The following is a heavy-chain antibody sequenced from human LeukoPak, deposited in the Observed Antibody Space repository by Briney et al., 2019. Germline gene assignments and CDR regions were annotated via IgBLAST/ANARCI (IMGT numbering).Heavy chain of an antibody. V-gene: IGHV3-21*01. CDR3: ARTCGYPCPFDI. Sequence: GGSLRLSCAASGFTFSSYSMNWVRQAPGKGLEWVSSISSSSSYIYYADSVKGRFTISRDNAKNSLYLQMNGLRAGDTAVYYCARTCGYPCPFDIWGQGTMVTVSS. J-gene: IGHJ3*02. CDR1: GFTFSSYS. D-gene: IGHD1-1*01. CDR2: ISSSSSYI.